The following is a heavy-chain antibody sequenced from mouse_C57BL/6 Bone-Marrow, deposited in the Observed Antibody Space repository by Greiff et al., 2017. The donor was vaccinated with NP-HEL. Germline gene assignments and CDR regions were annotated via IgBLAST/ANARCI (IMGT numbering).Heavy chain of an antibody. Sequence: EVKLMESGGGLVQPGGSLKLSCAASGFTFSDYYMYWVRQTPEKRLEWVAYISNGGGSTYYPDTVKGRFTISRDNAKNTLYLQMSRLKSEDTAMYYCARQRRDCWYFDVWGTGTTVTVSS. CDR2: ISNGGGST. V-gene: IGHV5-12*01. J-gene: IGHJ1*03. CDR1: GFTFSDYY. CDR3: ARQRRDCWYFDV. D-gene: IGHD3-3*01.